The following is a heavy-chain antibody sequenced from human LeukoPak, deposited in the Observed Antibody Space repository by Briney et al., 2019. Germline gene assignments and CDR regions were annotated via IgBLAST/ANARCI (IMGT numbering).Heavy chain of an antibody. Sequence: KTGGSLRLSCAASGFTFSSYSMNWVRQAPGKGLEWVSSISSSSSYIYYADSVKGRFTISRDIAKNSLYLQMNSLRAEDTAVYYCSIVVVPAAYLGFDPWGQGTLVTVSS. V-gene: IGHV3-21*01. CDR3: SIVVVPAAYLGFDP. CDR1: GFTFSSYS. CDR2: ISSSSSYI. D-gene: IGHD2-2*01. J-gene: IGHJ5*02.